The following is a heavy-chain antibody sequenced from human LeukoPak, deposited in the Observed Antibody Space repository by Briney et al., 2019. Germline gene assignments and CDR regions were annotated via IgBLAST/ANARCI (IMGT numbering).Heavy chain of an antibody. CDR3: ARASLDDAFDI. V-gene: IGHV4-59*01. J-gene: IGHJ3*02. Sequence: PSETLSLTCTVSGGSISSYYWSWIRQPPGKGLEWIGYIYYSGSTNYNPSLKSRVTISVDTSKNQFSLKLSSVTAADTAVYYCARASLDDAFDIWGQGTMVTVSS. CDR1: GGSISSYY. CDR2: IYYSGST.